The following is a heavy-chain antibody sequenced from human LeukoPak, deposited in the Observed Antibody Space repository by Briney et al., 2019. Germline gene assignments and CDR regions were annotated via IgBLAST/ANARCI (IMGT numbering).Heavy chain of an antibody. CDR1: GDSITNSDYY. J-gene: IGHJ6*03. CDR3: ASITMVRGVISRYYYYYMDV. Sequence: SETLSLTCTVSGDSITNSDYYWAWIRQPPGKGLEWIAIIYYSGTTYYSPSLKSRVTISVDTSKNQFSLNLRSVTAADTAVYYCASITMVRGVISRYYYYYMDVWGKGTTVTVSS. V-gene: IGHV4-39*01. CDR2: IYYSGTT. D-gene: IGHD3-10*01.